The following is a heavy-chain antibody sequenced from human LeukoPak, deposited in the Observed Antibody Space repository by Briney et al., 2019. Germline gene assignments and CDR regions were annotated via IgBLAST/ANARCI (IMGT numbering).Heavy chain of an antibody. Sequence: SETLSLTCAVYGGSFSGYYWSWIRQPPGKGLEWIGEINHSGSTDYNPSLKSRVTISVDTSKNQFSLKLSSVTAADTAVYYCARIRRYYYGSGECDYWGQGTLVTVSS. V-gene: IGHV4-34*01. CDR2: INHSGST. J-gene: IGHJ4*02. CDR1: GGSFSGYY. D-gene: IGHD3-10*01. CDR3: ARIRRYYYGSGECDY.